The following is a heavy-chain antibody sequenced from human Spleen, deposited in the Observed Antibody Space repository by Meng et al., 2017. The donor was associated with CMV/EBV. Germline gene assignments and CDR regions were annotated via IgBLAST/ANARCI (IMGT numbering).Heavy chain of an antibody. D-gene: IGHD6-13*01. CDR2: INSDGSST. Sequence: ETLSLTCAASGFTFSSYWIHWVRQAPGKGLVWVSRINSDGSSTSYADSVKGRFTISRDNAKNTLHLQMNSLRAEDTAVYYCAKGDGSSWYILGSWGQGTLVTVSS. CDR1: GFTFSSYW. J-gene: IGHJ4*02. CDR3: AKGDGSSWYILGS. V-gene: IGHV3-74*01.